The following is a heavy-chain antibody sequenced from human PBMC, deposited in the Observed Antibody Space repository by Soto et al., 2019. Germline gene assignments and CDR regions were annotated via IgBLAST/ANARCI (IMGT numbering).Heavy chain of an antibody. D-gene: IGHD3-3*01. Sequence: SETLSLTCTVSGGSISSGGYCWSWIRQNPGMGLEWIGYISYSGSTHYNPSLKSRLAISLDTSKNQFSLKLSSVTAADTAVYYCARAGFWSGYYTGEYDYWGQGTLVTVSS. CDR2: ISYSGST. V-gene: IGHV4-31*03. J-gene: IGHJ4*02. CDR1: GGSISSGGYC. CDR3: ARAGFWSGYYTGEYDY.